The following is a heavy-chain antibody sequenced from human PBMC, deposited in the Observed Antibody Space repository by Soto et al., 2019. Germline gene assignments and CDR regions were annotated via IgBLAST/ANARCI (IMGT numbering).Heavy chain of an antibody. CDR1: GGTFSSYA. D-gene: IGHD3-3*01. Sequence: SVKVSCKASGGTFSSYAISWVRPAPGQGHEWMGGIIPIFGTANYAQKFQGRVTITADESTSTAYMELSSLRSEDTAVYYCARDRITIFGVVITQYYYYGMDVWGQGTTVTVSS. J-gene: IGHJ6*02. V-gene: IGHV1-69*13. CDR2: IIPIFGTA. CDR3: ARDRITIFGVVITQYYYYGMDV.